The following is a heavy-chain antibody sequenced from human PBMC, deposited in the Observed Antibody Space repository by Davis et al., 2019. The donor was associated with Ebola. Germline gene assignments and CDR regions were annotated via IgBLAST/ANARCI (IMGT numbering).Heavy chain of an antibody. J-gene: IGHJ4*02. CDR1: GFTFSSYS. CDR2: IYRDGNEK. D-gene: IGHD6-19*01. Sequence: GGSLRLSCAASGFTFSSYSMNWVRQAPGKGLEWVANIYRDGNEKYYVDSVKGRFTISRDNTKNSLYLQMNSLRAEDTAVYFCARGVAVAGFYFDYWGQGTLVTVSS. V-gene: IGHV3-7*03. CDR3: ARGVAVAGFYFDY.